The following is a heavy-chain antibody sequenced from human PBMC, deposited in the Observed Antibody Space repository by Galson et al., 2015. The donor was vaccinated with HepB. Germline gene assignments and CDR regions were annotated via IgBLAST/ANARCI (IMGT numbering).Heavy chain of an antibody. CDR1: GFSLSTNGVA. CDR3: AHRLNVVSEGGILPSWFDP. CDR2: IYWDDDK. J-gene: IGHJ5*02. V-gene: IGHV2-5*02. Sequence: PALVKPTQTLTLTCTFSGFSLSTNGVAVGWIRQPPGKALEWLALIYWDDDKRYSPSLKSRLTVTKDTSKNHVVLTMTNMDPMDTATYYCAHRLNVVSEGGILPSWFDPWGQGTLVIVSS. D-gene: IGHD2-8*01.